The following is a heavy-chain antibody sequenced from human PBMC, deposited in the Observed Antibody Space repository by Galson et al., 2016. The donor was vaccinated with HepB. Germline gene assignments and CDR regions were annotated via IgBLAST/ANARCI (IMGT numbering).Heavy chain of an antibody. D-gene: IGHD5-18*01. CDR2: IYSGGSS. CDR1: GLTVSANY. CDR3: AIPRGYRYSMDV. J-gene: IGHJ6*02. Sequence: SLRLSCAASGLTVSANYMSWVRQAPGKGLEWVSVIYSGGSSYYADFVKGRFTITRHNSNNTLYLQMNSLRPEDTAVYFCAIPRGYRYSMDVWGQGNTVTVSS. V-gene: IGHV3-53*04.